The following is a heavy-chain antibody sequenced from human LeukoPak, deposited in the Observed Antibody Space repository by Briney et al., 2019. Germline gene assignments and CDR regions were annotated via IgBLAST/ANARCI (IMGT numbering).Heavy chain of an antibody. D-gene: IGHD5-18*01. CDR3: ARNALRGYIYGFDY. CDR2: IYTTGIT. Sequence: PSETLSLTCTVSGGSISNYFGIWIRQPAVKGLDWIVRIYTTGITNCNPSLESRVTMSLDTSKNQFSLRLNSVTAEDTAVYFCARNALRGYIYGFDYWGQGTMVTVSS. V-gene: IGHV4-4*07. CDR1: GGSISNYF. J-gene: IGHJ4*02.